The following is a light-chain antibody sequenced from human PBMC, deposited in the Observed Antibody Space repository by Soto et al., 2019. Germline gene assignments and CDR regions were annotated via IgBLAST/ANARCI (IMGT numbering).Light chain of an antibody. CDR1: QSVSSSY. CDR3: QQYGALPPT. V-gene: IGKV3-20*01. J-gene: IGKJ1*01. CDR2: NTF. Sequence: EIVLTQSPGTLSLSPGEKATLSCRASQSVSSSYLAWYRQKPGQAPRLLIYNTFHRATGIPDRFSGTGSETDFTLTISRLEPEDFAVYHCQQYGALPPTFGQGTKVDIK.